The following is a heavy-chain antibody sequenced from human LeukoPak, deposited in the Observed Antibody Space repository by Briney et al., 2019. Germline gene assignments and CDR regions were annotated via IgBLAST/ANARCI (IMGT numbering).Heavy chain of an antibody. Sequence: GGSLRLSCSASGFTFNSYPVHWVRQAPGKGLEYVSGISRNGGSTYYADSVKGRFTVSRDNSKNTLYLQMSSLRAEDTAVYYCVKESGFMVAPNSAFDIWGQGTMVTVSS. V-gene: IGHV3-64D*06. CDR1: GFTFNSYP. J-gene: IGHJ3*02. CDR3: VKESGFMVAPNSAFDI. D-gene: IGHD4/OR15-4a*01. CDR2: ISRNGGST.